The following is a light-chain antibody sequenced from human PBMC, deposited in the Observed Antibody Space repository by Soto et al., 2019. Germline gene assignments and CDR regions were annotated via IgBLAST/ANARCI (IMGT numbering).Light chain of an antibody. V-gene: IGLV4-69*01. CDR2: LNRDGSH. CDR3: QTWGTGIVI. Sequence: QPVLTQSPSASASLGASVKLTCTRSSGHSNYAIAWHQQQPEKGPRYLMMLNRDGSHSKGDGLPNRFSGSSSGAERYLTISSLQSEDEADYYCQTWGTGIVIFGGGTQLTVL. J-gene: IGLJ7*01. CDR1: SGHSNYA.